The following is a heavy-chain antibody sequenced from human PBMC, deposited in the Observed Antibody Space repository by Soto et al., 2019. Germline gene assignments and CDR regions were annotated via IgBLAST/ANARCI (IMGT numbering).Heavy chain of an antibody. Sequence: QAHLVESGGGVVQPGRSLRLSCAASGFTFTSYGMHWVRQAPGTRLEWVAVISYDGGLQHYADSVKGRFTISRDNSKKMVPRQMKRLRAEDTAVYYWVSDRGFGHASVPYSRGPGTLVSVSP. J-gene: IGHJ5*01. CDR2: ISYDGGLQ. CDR3: VSDRGFGHASVPYS. CDR1: GFTFTSYG. V-gene: IGHV3-30*03. D-gene: IGHD3-10*01.